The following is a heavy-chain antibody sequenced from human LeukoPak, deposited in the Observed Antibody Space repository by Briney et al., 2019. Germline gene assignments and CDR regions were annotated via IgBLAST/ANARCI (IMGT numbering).Heavy chain of an antibody. Sequence: SETLSLTCTVSGGSISSGDYYWSWIRQPPGKGLEWIGYIYYSGSTYYNPSLKSRVTISVDTSKNQFSLKLSSVTAADTAVYYCARLRDKGMIVVVPAAIGRAFDIWGQGTMVTVSS. V-gene: IGHV4-30-4*08. CDR1: GGSISSGDYY. CDR2: IYYSGST. J-gene: IGHJ3*02. D-gene: IGHD2-2*01. CDR3: ARLRDKGMIVVVPAAIGRAFDI.